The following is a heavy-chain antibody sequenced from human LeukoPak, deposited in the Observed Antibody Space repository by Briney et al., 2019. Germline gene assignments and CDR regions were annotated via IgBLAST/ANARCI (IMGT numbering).Heavy chain of an antibody. CDR3: ARVLETDCRGGSCYSGLDY. Sequence: GGSLRLSCAASGFTFSSYNMNWVRQAPGRGLEWVSSISRTGSYIYYADSVKGRFTISRDNAQNSLYLQMNSLRFEDTAVYYCARVLETDCRGGSCYSGLDYWGQGTLVTVSS. CDR1: GFTFSSYN. J-gene: IGHJ4*02. D-gene: IGHD2-15*01. CDR2: ISRTGSYI. V-gene: IGHV3-21*01.